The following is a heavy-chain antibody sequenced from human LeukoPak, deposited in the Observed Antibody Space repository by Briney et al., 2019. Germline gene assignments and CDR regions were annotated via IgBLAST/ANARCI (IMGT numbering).Heavy chain of an antibody. D-gene: IGHD3-10*01. CDR1: GGSISGYY. V-gene: IGHV4-4*07. J-gene: IGHJ4*02. Sequence: KSSETLSLTCTVSGGSISGYYWNWLRQPAGKGLEWIGRIFSSGKTNYNPSLQSRVTMSVDTSKNHFSLKLTSVTAADTAVYYCVRGLYGSGDYWGQGTLVTVSS. CDR2: IFSSGKT. CDR3: VRGLYGSGDY.